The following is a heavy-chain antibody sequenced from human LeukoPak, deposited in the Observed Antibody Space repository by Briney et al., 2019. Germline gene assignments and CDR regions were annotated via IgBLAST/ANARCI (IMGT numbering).Heavy chain of an antibody. Sequence: SETLSLTCAFSGYSISSGYYWGWIRQPPGKGLEWIGSIYHSGSTYYNPSLKSRVTISVDTSKNQFSLKLSSVTAADTAVYYCARGGYYMDVWGKGTTVTVSS. CDR3: ARGGYYMDV. J-gene: IGHJ6*03. V-gene: IGHV4-38-2*01. CDR2: IYHSGST. CDR1: GYSISSGYY.